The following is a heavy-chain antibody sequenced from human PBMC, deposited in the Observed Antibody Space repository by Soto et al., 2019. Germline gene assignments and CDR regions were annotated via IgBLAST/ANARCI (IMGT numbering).Heavy chain of an antibody. CDR3: AASIFFFGMDG. CDR2: IYPGDSDT. Sequence: GESLKIYCKGSGYTFTNYWIGWVRQMPGKGLEWMGIIYPGDSDTKYNPSFQGQVTISADKSITTTYLRWTSLKASDTAIYYCAASIFFFGMDGWAQGTTVTVS. CDR1: GYTFTNYW. V-gene: IGHV5-51*01. J-gene: IGHJ6*02.